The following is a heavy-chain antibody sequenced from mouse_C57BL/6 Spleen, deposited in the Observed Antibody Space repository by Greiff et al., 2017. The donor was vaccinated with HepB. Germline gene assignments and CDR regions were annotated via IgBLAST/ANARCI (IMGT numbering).Heavy chain of an antibody. CDR2: IDPSDSYT. J-gene: IGHJ2*01. CDR1: GYTFTSYW. D-gene: IGHD1-1*01. Sequence: VQLQQPGAELVMPGASVKLSCKASGYTFTSYWMHWVKQRPGQGLEWIGEIDPSDSYTNYNQKFKGKSTLTVDKSSSTAYMQLSSLTSEDSAVYYCARGHGSRSLFDYWGQGTTLTVSS. CDR3: ARGHGSRSLFDY. V-gene: IGHV1-69*01.